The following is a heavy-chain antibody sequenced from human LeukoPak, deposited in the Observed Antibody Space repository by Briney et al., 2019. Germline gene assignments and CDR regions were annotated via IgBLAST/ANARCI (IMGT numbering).Heavy chain of an antibody. CDR2: IWYDGSNK. CDR3: ARDYGDYASHFDY. J-gene: IGHJ4*02. CDR1: GFTFSSYG. D-gene: IGHD4-17*01. V-gene: IGHV3-33*01. Sequence: PGGSLRLSCAASGFTFSSYGMHWVRQAPGKGLEWVAVIWYDGSNKYYADSVKGRFTISRDNSKNTLYLQMNSLRAKDTAVYYCARDYGDYASHFDYWGQGTLVTVSS.